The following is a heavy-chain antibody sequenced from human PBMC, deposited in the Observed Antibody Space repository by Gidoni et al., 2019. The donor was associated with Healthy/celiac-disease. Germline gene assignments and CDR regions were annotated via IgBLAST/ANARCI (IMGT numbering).Heavy chain of an antibody. J-gene: IGHJ6*02. D-gene: IGHD6-13*01. V-gene: IGHV3-9*01. CDR3: AKDIWGIAAASFDYYYGMDV. CDR1: GFPFDDYA. CDR2: ISGNSGSI. Sequence: EVQLVESGGGLVQPGRSLRLSCAASGFPFDDYAMHWVRQAPGKGLEWVSCISGNSGSIGYADSVKGRFTTSRDNAKNSLYLQMNSLRAEDTALYYCAKDIWGIAAASFDYYYGMDVWGQGTTVTVSS.